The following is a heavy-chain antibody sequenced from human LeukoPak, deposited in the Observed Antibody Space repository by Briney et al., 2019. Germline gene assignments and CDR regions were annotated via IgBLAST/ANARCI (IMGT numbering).Heavy chain of an antibody. D-gene: IGHD3/OR15-3a*01. Sequence: PGGSLRLSCAASGFTFSDFYMTWIRQAPGKGLEWISYISEDGRITYYADSLKRRFTISRDNAKNSLSLQVDSLRADHTAVYFCARRGNTDSWTVLIDYWGQGTLVTVSS. CDR2: ISEDGRIT. J-gene: IGHJ4*02. CDR1: GFTFSDFY. CDR3: ARRGNTDSWTVLIDY. V-gene: IGHV3-11*01.